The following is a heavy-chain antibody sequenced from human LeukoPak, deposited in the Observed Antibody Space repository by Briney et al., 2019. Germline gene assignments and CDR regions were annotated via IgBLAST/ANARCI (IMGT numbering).Heavy chain of an antibody. CDR1: GFTSSDYA. V-gene: IGHV3-23*01. CDR2: ISGSGGSA. Sequence: GGSLRLSCAASGFTSSDYAMSWVRQTPGKGLEWISTISGSGGSAYYADSVQGRFTISRDNSKNTLYLQMNSLRAEDTAVYYCARRTPDYYYYYMDVWGKGTTVTVSS. CDR3: ARRTPDYYYYYMDV. J-gene: IGHJ6*03.